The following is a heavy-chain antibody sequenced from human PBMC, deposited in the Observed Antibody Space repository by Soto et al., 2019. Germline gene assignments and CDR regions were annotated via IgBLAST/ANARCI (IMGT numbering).Heavy chain of an antibody. D-gene: IGHD7-27*01. J-gene: IGHJ4*02. Sequence: GGSLRLSCAASGFTFSDHYMDWVRQAPGKGLEWVGRTRNKANSYTTEYAASVKGRFTSSRDDSKNSLYLQMNSLKTEDTAVYSCAREGLTGDRDYWGQGTLVTVSS. CDR2: TRNKANSYTT. V-gene: IGHV3-72*01. CDR3: AREGLTGDRDY. CDR1: GFTFSDHY.